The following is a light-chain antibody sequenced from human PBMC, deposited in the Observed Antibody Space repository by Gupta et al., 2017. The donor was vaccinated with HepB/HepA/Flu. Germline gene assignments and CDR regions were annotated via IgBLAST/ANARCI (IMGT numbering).Light chain of an antibody. J-gene: IGKJ4*01. CDR1: QSVSSY. CDR3: QQRSNWPLT. CDR2: DAS. Sequence: EIVLTQSPATLSVSPGERATLSCRASQSVSSYLAWYQQKPGQAPRRLIDDASNRATGIPARFSGSGSGTDFTLTISSLEPEDFAVYYCQQRSNWPLTFGGGTKVEIK. V-gene: IGKV3-11*01.